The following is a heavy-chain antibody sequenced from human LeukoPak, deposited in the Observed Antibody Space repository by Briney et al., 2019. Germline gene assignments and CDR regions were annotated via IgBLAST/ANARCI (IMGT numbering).Heavy chain of an antibody. CDR3: TKGIGGSGYYGVDY. J-gene: IGHJ4*02. D-gene: IGHD3-3*01. V-gene: IGHV3-43*02. Sequence: PGGSLTLSCAASGFTFDDYAMHWVRQPPGKGLEWVSLISGDGGDTSYADSVKGRFTISRDNSKNSLYLQMNSLTTEDTALYYCTKGIGGSGYYGVDYWGQGTLVTVSS. CDR2: ISGDGGDT. CDR1: GFTFDDYA.